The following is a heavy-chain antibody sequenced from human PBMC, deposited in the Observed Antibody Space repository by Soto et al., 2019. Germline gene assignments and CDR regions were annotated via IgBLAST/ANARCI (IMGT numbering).Heavy chain of an antibody. D-gene: IGHD2-15*01. J-gene: IGHJ4*02. CDR3: ARDTGYCSGGSCTKFDY. CDR2: ISSSSSTI. Sequence: EVQLVESGGGLVQPGGSLRLSCAASGFTFSSYSMNWVRQAPGKGLEWVSYISSSSSTIYYAVSVKGRFTISRDNAKNSLYLQMNSLRAEDTAVYYCARDTGYCSGGSCTKFDYWGQGTLVTVSS. V-gene: IGHV3-48*01. CDR1: GFTFSSYS.